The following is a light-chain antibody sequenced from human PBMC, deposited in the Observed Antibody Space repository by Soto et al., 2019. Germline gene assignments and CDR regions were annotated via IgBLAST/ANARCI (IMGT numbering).Light chain of an antibody. Sequence: ETVLTQSPATLSLSPGERATLSCRASQSVSSYLAWYQQKPGQAPRLLIYDASNRATGIPARFSGSGSGTDFTLTISSLEPEDFAVYYCQQRSNWPLTFGGGTTGDIK. CDR2: DAS. CDR3: QQRSNWPLT. CDR1: QSVSSY. V-gene: IGKV3-11*01. J-gene: IGKJ4*01.